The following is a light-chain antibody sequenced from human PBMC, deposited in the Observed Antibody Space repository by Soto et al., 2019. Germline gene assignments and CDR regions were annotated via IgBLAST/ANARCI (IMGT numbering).Light chain of an antibody. Sequence: DIVMTQSPDSLAVSLGERATINCKSSQRVLYSSNNKNYLAWYQQKPGQPPKLLIYWASTREARVPDRFSGSGSGTDFTLTISSLRAEDVAVYYCQQYYSTPPTFGQGTKVEI. J-gene: IGKJ1*01. CDR2: WAS. CDR1: QRVLYSSNNKNY. V-gene: IGKV4-1*01. CDR3: QQYYSTPPT.